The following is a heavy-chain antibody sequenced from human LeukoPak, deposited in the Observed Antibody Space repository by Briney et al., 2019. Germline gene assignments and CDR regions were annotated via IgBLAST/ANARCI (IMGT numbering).Heavy chain of an antibody. D-gene: IGHD2-15*01. Sequence: ASVKVSRRASGYSFTSYYIHWVRQAPGEGLEWMGLISPTAGTTVYAQNFQGRVTMTTDTSTSTAFLEVSGLTSADTAVYYCARDPRFHESGGHDYWGQGTLVAVSS. CDR1: GYSFTSYY. CDR2: ISPTAGTT. J-gene: IGHJ4*02. CDR3: ARDPRFHESGGHDY. V-gene: IGHV1-46*01.